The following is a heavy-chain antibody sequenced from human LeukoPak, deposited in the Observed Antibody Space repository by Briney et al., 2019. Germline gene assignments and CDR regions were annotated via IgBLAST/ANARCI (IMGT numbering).Heavy chain of an antibody. J-gene: IGHJ4*02. V-gene: IGHV3-23*01. CDR3: AKAGGPVISVVIFGY. CDR1: GFTFRSYA. CDR2: ISGSGTTT. D-gene: IGHD3-22*01. Sequence: GGSLRLSCAASGFTFRSYAMSWVRQAPGKGLEWVSTISGSGTTTDYADSVKGRFTISRDNSKNTLYLQMNSLRAEDTATYYCAKAGGPVISVVIFGYWGQGTLVTVSS.